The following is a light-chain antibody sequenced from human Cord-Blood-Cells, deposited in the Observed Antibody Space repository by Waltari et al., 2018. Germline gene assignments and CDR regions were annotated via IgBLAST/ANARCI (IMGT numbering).Light chain of an antibody. J-gene: IGKJ1*01. CDR2: KAS. CDR3: QQYNSYS. CDR1: QSISSW. V-gene: IGKV1-5*03. Sequence: DIQMTQSPSTLSASVGDRVTITCRASQSISSWLAWYQQEPGKAPKLLIYKASSLESGVPSRFSGSVSGTEFTLTISSLQPDDFATYYCQQYNSYSFGQGTKVEIK.